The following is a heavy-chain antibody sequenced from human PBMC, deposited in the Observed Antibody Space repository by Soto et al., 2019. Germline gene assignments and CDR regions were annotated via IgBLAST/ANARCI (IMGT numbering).Heavy chain of an antibody. Sequence: QITLKESGPTLGNPTQTLTLTCTFSGFSLSTNGVGVGWIRQRPGKTLVGLAIIYWDDDKRYSPSLKSRLTITKDTSKNQVVLPMPNLDPVDTATYYCANRLPTGYCSRHSCRTSFDYWGQGILVTVSS. J-gene: IGHJ4*02. D-gene: IGHD2-15*01. V-gene: IGHV2-5*02. CDR1: GFSLSTNGVG. CDR2: IYWDDDK. CDR3: ANRLPTGYCSRHSCRTSFDY.